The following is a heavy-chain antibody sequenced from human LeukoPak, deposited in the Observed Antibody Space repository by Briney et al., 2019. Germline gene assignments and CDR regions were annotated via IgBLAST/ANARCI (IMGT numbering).Heavy chain of an antibody. CDR3: GIRDTSDYYVF. V-gene: IGHV3-74*01. CDR1: GFTFSSYW. D-gene: IGHD3-22*01. CDR2: INSDGSST. J-gene: IGHJ4*02. Sequence: GGSLRLSCAASGFTFSSYWMHWVRQAPGRGLVWVSRINSDGSSTSYADSVKGRFTISRDNAKNLVHLQMSSLRVDDTAVYYCGIRDTSDYYVFWGQGTLVTVSS.